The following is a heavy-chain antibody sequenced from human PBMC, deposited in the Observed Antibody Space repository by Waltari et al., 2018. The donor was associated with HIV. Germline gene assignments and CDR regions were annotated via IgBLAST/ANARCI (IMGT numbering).Heavy chain of an antibody. D-gene: IGHD3-10*01. J-gene: IGHJ5*02. CDR2: INAGNGNK. Sequence: QVQLVQSGAEVKKPGASVKVSCKASGYTFTSYAMHWVRQAPGQRLEWMGWINAGNGNKKYSQQFQGRVTITRDTSASTAYMGLSSLRSEDTAVYYCARDYLPHTVPVRWYNWFDPWGQGTLVTVSS. CDR1: GYTFTSYA. CDR3: ARDYLPHTVPVRWYNWFDP. V-gene: IGHV1-3*01.